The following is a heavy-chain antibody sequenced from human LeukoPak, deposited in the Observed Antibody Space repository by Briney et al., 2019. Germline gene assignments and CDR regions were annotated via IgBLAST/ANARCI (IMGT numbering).Heavy chain of an antibody. CDR3: ARDVLGGSAYYFDC. Sequence: SVKVSCKASGGTFSSYAISWVRQAPGQGLEWMGGIIPIFGTANYAQKFQGRVTITADKSTSTAYMELSSLRSEDTAVYYCARDVLGGSAYYFDCWGQGSLVTVSS. CDR2: IIPIFGTA. CDR1: GGTFSSYA. V-gene: IGHV1-69*06. J-gene: IGHJ4*02. D-gene: IGHD2-15*01.